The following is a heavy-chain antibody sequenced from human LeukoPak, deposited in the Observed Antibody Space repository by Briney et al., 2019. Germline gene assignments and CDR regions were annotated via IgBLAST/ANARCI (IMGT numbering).Heavy chain of an antibody. J-gene: IGHJ6*03. CDR3: AREASLNYMDV. Sequence: RSGGSLRLSCTSSGSTFGTYAVSWFRQAPGKGLEWVANIKQDEGEKYYVDPVRGRFTISRDNAKNSLYLQMNSLRAEDTAVYYCAREASLNYMDVWGKGTTVTVSS. CDR1: GSTFGTYA. CDR2: IKQDEGEK. V-gene: IGHV3-7*01.